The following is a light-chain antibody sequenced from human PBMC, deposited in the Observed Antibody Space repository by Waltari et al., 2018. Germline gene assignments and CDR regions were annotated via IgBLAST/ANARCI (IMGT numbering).Light chain of an antibody. J-gene: IGKJ5*01. CDR3: QRYDEFPLA. CDR1: QDISYF. V-gene: IGKV1-33*01. Sequence: DIQMTQSPSSLSASVGDRVTITCRASQDISYFVSWYQHRPWEAPKLLIYGASNLETGVPLRFGGTGSGTEFTLTINSLQPEDIATYYCQRYDEFPLAFGQGTRLDIK. CDR2: GAS.